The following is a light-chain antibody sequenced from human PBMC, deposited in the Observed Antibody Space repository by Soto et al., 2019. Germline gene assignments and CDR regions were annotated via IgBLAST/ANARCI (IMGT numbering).Light chain of an antibody. V-gene: IGKV1-39*01. CDR1: QSISSY. CDR3: HQSYSTPPLT. J-gene: IGKJ4*01. Sequence: DIQMTQSPSSLSASVGDRVTITCRASQSISSYLNWYQHKPGKAPKLLIYAASSLQSVVPSRFSGSGSGTDFTLTISSLQHEDFATYYCHQSYSTPPLTFCGGNKVEIK. CDR2: AAS.